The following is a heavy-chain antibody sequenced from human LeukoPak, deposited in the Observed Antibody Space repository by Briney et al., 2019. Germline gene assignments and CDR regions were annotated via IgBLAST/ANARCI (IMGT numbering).Heavy chain of an antibody. D-gene: IGHD3-16*02. CDR3: ARASYDYVWGSYREYGWFDP. V-gene: IGHV1-46*01. J-gene: IGHJ5*02. CDR1: GYTFTSYY. CDR2: INPSGGST. Sequence: ASVKVSCKASGYTFTSYYMHWVRQAPGQGLEWMGIINPSGGSTSYAQKFQGRVTMTRDTSTSTVYMELSSLRSEDTAVYYCARASYDYVWGSYREYGWFDPWGQGTPVTVSS.